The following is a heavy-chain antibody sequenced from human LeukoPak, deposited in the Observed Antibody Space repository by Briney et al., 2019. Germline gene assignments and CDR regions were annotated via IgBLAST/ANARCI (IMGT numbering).Heavy chain of an antibody. J-gene: IGHJ2*01. Sequence: ASVKVSCKASGYTXTGYYMHWVRQAPGQGLEWMGWINPNSGGTNYAQKFQGRVIMTRDTSISTAYMELSRLRSDDTAVYYCARDPYGTWYFDLWGRGTLVTVSS. CDR1: GYTXTGYY. CDR3: ARDPYGTWYFDL. D-gene: IGHD3-10*01. V-gene: IGHV1-2*02. CDR2: INPNSGGT.